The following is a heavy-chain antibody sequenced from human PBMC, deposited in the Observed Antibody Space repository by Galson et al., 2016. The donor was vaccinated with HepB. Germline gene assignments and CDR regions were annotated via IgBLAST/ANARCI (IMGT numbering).Heavy chain of an antibody. CDR2: INGDGGST. CDR1: GFSLSNRW. V-gene: IGHV3-74*01. J-gene: IGHJ6*02. CDR3: VRENRGYYYGMDV. Sequence: SLRLSCAASGFSLSNRWMHWVRQAPGKGLVWVSRINGDGGSTNYGDSVKGRFTISRDNARNTLYLRMNSLRAEDTAVYYCVRENRGYYYGMDVWGPGATVTVSS. D-gene: IGHD3-10*01.